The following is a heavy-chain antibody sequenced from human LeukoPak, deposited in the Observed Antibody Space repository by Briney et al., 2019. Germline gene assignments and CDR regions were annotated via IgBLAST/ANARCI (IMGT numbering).Heavy chain of an antibody. V-gene: IGHV3-20*04. J-gene: IGHJ6*03. CDR1: GFTFDDYG. D-gene: IGHD3-10*01. Sequence: PGGSLRLSCAASGFTFDDYGMSWVRQAPGKGLEWVSGINWNGGSIGYADSVKGRFTISRDNAKNSLYLQMNSLRAEDTALYYCARGSGSYEDTYMDVWGKGTTVTVSS. CDR2: INWNGGSI. CDR3: ARGSGSYEDTYMDV.